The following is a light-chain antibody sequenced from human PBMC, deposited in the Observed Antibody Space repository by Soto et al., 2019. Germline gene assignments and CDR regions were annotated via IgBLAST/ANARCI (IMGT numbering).Light chain of an antibody. V-gene: IGKV3-20*01. CDR3: QQYGSSTWT. Sequence: EIVLTQSLDTLSLSPGERATLSCRASQSVINSYLAWYQQKPGQAPRLLMYDASNRATGIPDRFSGSGSGTDFTLTISRLEPEDFAVYYCQQYGSSTWTFGQGTKVEIK. J-gene: IGKJ1*01. CDR2: DAS. CDR1: QSVINSY.